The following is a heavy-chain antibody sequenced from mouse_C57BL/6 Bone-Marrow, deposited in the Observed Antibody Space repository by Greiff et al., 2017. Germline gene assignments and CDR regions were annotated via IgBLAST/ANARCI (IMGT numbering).Heavy chain of an antibody. J-gene: IGHJ4*01. V-gene: IGHV2-9-1*01. CDR2: IWTGGGT. CDR1: GFSLTSYA. D-gene: IGHD1-1*01. CDR3: SRYCYGSSYAMDY. Sequence: QVQLQQSGPGLVAPSQSLSITCTVSGFSLTSYAISWVRQPPGKGLEWLGVIWTGGGTNYNSALKSRLSISKDNSKSQVFVKMNSLQTDDTARYYCSRYCYGSSYAMDYWGQGTSVTVSS.